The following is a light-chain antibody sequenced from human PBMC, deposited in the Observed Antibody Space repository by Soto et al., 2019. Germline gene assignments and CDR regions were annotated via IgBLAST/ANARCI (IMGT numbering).Light chain of an antibody. CDR3: QQHESFPRT. CDR2: KAS. V-gene: IGKV1-5*03. CDR1: QSINNW. J-gene: IGKJ1*01. Sequence: DIQMTQSPSTLSASVGDRVTITCRASQSINNWLAWYQQKPGKAPKLFIFKASTLEIGVPSRFSGSGSGTEFTLSISSLQPDDFATYFCQQHESFPRTFGQGTKVEMK.